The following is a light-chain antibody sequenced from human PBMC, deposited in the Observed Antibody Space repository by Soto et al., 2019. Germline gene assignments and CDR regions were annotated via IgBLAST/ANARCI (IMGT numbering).Light chain of an antibody. V-gene: IGKV1-5*01. CDR3: QQFSSCSRT. CDR2: SVS. CDR1: QSVNSW. Sequence: DIQMTQSPSTLSAYVGDRVTITCRASQSVNSWLAWYQQKPGRAPKLLLYSVSNLDSGVPSRFSGSGSGTEFTLTISSLQPDDFATYYCQQFSSCSRTFGQGTKVEMK. J-gene: IGKJ1*01.